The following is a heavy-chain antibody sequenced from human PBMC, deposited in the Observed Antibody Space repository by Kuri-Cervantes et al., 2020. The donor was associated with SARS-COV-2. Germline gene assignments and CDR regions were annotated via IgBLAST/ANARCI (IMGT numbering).Heavy chain of an antibody. Sequence: ASVKVSCKASGYTFTGYYIHWVRQAPGQGLEWMGWINPKTGGAKYAQKFQGRVTMTRDTSISTAYMELSRLRSDDTAVYYCARDPAWTGDGPWGQGTLVTVSS. CDR2: INPKTGGA. J-gene: IGHJ5*02. CDR1: GYTFTGYY. V-gene: IGHV1-2*02. CDR3: ARDPAWTGDGP. D-gene: IGHD3/OR15-3a*01.